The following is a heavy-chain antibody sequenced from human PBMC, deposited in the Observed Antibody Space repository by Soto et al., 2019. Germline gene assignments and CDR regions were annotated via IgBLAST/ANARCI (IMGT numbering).Heavy chain of an antibody. CDR2: IIPIFGTA. D-gene: IGHD3-3*01. Sequence: QVQLVQSGAEVKKPGSSVKVSCKASGGTFSSYAISWVRQAPGQGLEWMGGIIPIFGTANYAQKFQGRVTXTADESTSTAXXEXSXXRSEDTAVYYCARAHADGITIFGVEKQAGYYGMDVWGQGTTVTVSS. V-gene: IGHV1-69*12. J-gene: IGHJ6*02. CDR1: GGTFSSYA. CDR3: ARAHADGITIFGVEKQAGYYGMDV.